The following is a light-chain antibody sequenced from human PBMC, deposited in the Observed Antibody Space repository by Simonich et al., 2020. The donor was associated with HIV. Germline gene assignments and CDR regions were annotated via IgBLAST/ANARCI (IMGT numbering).Light chain of an antibody. Sequence: DIVMTQSPDSLAVSLGERATINCQSSQSVLYSSNNKNYLAWYQHKPGQPPNLLIYWASPRESGVPDRFSGSESGTDFTLTISSLQAEDVAVYYCQQYYSTPWTFGQGTKVEIK. V-gene: IGKV4-1*01. J-gene: IGKJ1*01. CDR1: QSVLYSSNNKNY. CDR3: QQYYSTPWT. CDR2: WAS.